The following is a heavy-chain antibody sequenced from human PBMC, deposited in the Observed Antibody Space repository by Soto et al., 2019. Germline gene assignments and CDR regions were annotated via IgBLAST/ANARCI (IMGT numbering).Heavy chain of an antibody. CDR3: AKDGYDTSGYPTYYFDY. CDR1: GFTFSNAW. D-gene: IGHD3-22*01. V-gene: IGHV3-15*07. CDR2: IKSKTDGGTT. J-gene: IGHJ4*02. Sequence: PGGSLRLSCAASGFTFSNAWMNWVRQAPGKGLEWVGRIKSKTDGGTTDYAAPVKGRFTISRDDSKNTLYLQMNSLRAEDTAVYYCAKDGYDTSGYPTYYFDYWGQGTLVTVSS.